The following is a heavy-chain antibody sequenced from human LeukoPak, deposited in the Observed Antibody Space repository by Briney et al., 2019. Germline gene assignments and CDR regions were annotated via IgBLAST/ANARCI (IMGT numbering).Heavy chain of an antibody. V-gene: IGHV3-23*01. CDR3: AKRGVVIRVILVGFHKEAYYFDF. J-gene: IGHJ4*02. Sequence: GGSLRLSCAVSGITLSNYGMSWVRQAPGKGLEWVAGISDSGGRTNYADSVKGRFTISRDNPKNTLYLQMNSLRAEDTAVYFCAKRGVVIRVILVGFHKEAYYFDFWGQGALVTVSS. CDR2: ISDSGGRT. D-gene: IGHD3-22*01. CDR1: GITLSNYG.